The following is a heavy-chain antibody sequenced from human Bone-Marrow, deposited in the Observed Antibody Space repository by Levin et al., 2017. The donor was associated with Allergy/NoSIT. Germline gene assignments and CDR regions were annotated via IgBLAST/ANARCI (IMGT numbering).Heavy chain of an antibody. CDR2: IKQDGSEK. J-gene: IGHJ3*02. CDR3: ARAPGIAVADAFDI. D-gene: IGHD6-19*01. CDR1: GFTFSSYW. V-gene: IGHV3-7*01. Sequence: ETLSLTCAASGFTFSSYWMSWVRQAPGKGLEWVANIKQDGSEKYYVDSVKGRFTISRDNAKNSLYLQMNSLRAEDTAVYYCARAPGIAVADAFDIWGQGTMVTVSS.